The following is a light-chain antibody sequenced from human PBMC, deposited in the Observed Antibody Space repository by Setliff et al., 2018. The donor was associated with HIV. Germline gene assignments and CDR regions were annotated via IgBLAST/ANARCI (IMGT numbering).Light chain of an antibody. CDR3: SSYTPSDARRV. CDR2: DVS. CDR1: STDSGDYNF. J-gene: IGLJ3*02. V-gene: IGLV2-14*01. Sequence: QSVLTQPASLSGSPGQSITIPCTGNSTDSGDYNFISWFQQHPGQAPKLLVYDVSDRPSGISDRFSGSKSGNTASLTISGLQADDEANYYCSSYTPSDARRVFGGGTQRTVL.